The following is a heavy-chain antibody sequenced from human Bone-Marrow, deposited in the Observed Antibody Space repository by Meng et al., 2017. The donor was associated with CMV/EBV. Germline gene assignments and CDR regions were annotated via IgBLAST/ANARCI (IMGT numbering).Heavy chain of an antibody. CDR2: INPSGGST. Sequence: ASGGTIRSYAISWVRQAPGQGLEWMGIINPSGGSTTYAQKFQGRVTMTRDTSTSTVYMELSSLRSEDTAVYYCARGAAANTGGQLVYWGQGTLVTVSS. V-gene: IGHV1-46*01. D-gene: IGHD6-13*01. J-gene: IGHJ4*02. CDR3: ARGAAANTGGQLVY. CDR1: GGTIRSYA.